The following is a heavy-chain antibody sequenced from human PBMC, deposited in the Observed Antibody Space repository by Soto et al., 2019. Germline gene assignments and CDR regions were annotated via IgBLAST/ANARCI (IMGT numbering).Heavy chain of an antibody. CDR3: ARGRTLITGTSLDY. V-gene: IGHV4-34*01. CDR1: GGSFSGYY. CDR2: INHSGST. J-gene: IGHJ4*02. D-gene: IGHD1-20*01. Sequence: SETLSLTCAVYGGSFSGYYWTWIRQPPGAGLEWIGEINHSGSTNYKPSLRGRVTISVDTSKNQVSLRVTSVTAADTAVYYCARGRTLITGTSLDYWGQGTLVNVSS.